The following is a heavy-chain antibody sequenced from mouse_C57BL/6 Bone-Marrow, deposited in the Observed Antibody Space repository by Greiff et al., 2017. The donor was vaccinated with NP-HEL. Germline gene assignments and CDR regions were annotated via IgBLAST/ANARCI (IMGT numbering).Heavy chain of an antibody. D-gene: IGHD1-1*01. Sequence: QVQLQQSGPELVKPGASVKISCKASGYAFSSSWMNWVKQRPGKGLEWIGRIYPGDGDTNYNGKFKGKDTLTADKSSSTAYMQLSSLTSEDSAVYFCARSLYYDLSWFAYWGQGTLVTVSA. J-gene: IGHJ3*01. CDR2: IYPGDGDT. CDR1: GYAFSSSW. V-gene: IGHV1-82*01. CDR3: ARSLYYDLSWFAY.